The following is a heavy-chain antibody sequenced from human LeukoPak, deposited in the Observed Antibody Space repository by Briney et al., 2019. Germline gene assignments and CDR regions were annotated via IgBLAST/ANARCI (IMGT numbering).Heavy chain of an antibody. CDR1: GFSLSTSGVG. CDR2: IYWNDDK. CDR3: AHITYYDFWSSDQFDY. V-gene: IGHV2-5*01. J-gene: IGHJ4*02. D-gene: IGHD3-3*01. Sequence: SGPTLVNPTQTLTLTCTFSGFSLSTSGVGVGWIRQPPGKALEWLALIYWNDDKRYSPSLKSRLTITKDTSKNQVVLTMTNMDPVDTATYYCAHITYYDFWSSDQFDYWGQGTLVTVSS.